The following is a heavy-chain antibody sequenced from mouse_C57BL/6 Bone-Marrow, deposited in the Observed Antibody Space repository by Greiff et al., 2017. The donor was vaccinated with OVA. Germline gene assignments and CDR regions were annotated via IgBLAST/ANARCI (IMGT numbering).Heavy chain of an antibody. J-gene: IGHJ3*01. D-gene: IGHD1-1*01. Sequence: EVQRVESGGGLVKPGGSLKLSCAASGFTFSSYAMSWVRQTPEQRLEWVATISDGGSYTYYPDNVKGRFTISRDNAKNNLYLQMSHLKSEDTAMYYCARDYYGSSWFAYWGKGTLVTVSA. V-gene: IGHV5-4*01. CDR2: ISDGGSYT. CDR1: GFTFSSYA. CDR3: ARDYYGSSWFAY.